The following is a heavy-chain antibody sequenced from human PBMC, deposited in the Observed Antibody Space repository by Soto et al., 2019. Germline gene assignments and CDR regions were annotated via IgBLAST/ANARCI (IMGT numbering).Heavy chain of an antibody. J-gene: IGHJ5*02. CDR1: GFTLSSYA. CDR3: ARDCSLGNRWCRWFDP. V-gene: IGHV3-48*02. CDR2: ISSSSSNI. Sequence: VQLAESGGGLVQPGGSLRLSCAASGFTLSSYAMNWVRQAPGKGLEWVSYISSSSSNIHYAGSVKGRITISRDNAKNSLYLQMNSRRDDDTAVYFCARDCSLGNRWCRWFDPWGQGTLVTVSS. D-gene: IGHD2-8*02.